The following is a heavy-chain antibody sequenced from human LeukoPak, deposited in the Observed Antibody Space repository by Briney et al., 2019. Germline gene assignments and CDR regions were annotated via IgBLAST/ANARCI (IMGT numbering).Heavy chain of an antibody. J-gene: IGHJ4*02. CDR3: AKDIDLDYYYGSGSYPFDY. CDR2: ISGSGDTT. CDR1: GFTFSSYA. Sequence: PGGSLRLSCAASGFTFSSYAMSWVRQAPGKGLEWVSAISGSGDTTYYAASVKGRFTISRDNSKNTLYLQMNSLRAEDTAVYYCAKDIDLDYYYGSGSYPFDYWGQGTLVTVSS. D-gene: IGHD3-10*01. V-gene: IGHV3-23*01.